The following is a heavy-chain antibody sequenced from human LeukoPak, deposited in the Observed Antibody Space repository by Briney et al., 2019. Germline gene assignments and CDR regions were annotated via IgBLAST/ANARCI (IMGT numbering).Heavy chain of an antibody. CDR2: FHTGGET. Sequence: GGSLRLSCAASGFTVSNNYMIWVRQAPGKGLEWVSLFHTGGETEYADPVKGRFTMSRDTSQNTVSLHMNSLRAEDTAVYYCARGFAPAYNFGVFDYWGQGTLVTVSS. CDR3: ARGFAPAYNFGVFDY. CDR1: GFTVSNNY. V-gene: IGHV3-53*01. J-gene: IGHJ4*02. D-gene: IGHD5-24*01.